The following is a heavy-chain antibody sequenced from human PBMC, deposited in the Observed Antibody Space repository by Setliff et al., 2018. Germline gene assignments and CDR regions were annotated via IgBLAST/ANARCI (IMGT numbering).Heavy chain of an antibody. V-gene: IGHV4-39*02. CDR3: AGRDYSGGDS. D-gene: IGHD4-4*01. CDR2: IFYSGTT. J-gene: IGHJ5*01. CDR1: GGSIGRSSHY. Sequence: SETLSLTCIVSGGSIGRSSHYWDWIRQPPGKGLEWIGSIFYSGTTYYNSALKSRVTISADTSNNSFSLNLFSVTAADTAVYYCAGRDYSGGDSWGHGTLVTVSS.